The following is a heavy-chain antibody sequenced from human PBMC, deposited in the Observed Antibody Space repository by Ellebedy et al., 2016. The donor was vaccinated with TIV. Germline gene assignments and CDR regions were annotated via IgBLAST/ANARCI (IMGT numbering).Heavy chain of an antibody. D-gene: IGHD2-15*01. CDR2: ISYDGNNK. V-gene: IGHV3-30-3*01. J-gene: IGHJ4*02. Sequence: LGGSLRLSCAASGSTFGSHAMLRVRQAPGQGLGWVAAISYDGNNKYYAGSVKGRFTISRDNSKNTLYLQMNSLRAEDTAIYYCAKVLPLRGSVFDYWGQGTLVTVSS. CDR1: GSTFGSHA. CDR3: AKVLPLRGSVFDY.